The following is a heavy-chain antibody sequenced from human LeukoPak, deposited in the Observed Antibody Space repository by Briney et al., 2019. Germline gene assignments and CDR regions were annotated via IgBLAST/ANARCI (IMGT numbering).Heavy chain of an antibody. Sequence: SETLSLTCTVSGGSISSDRFYWTWVRQPAGKRPEWIGRIKSSNTNYNPSLKSRVNISVDTSTNTFSLKLSSLTAADTAVYYCARVPDWTYVPDYWGQGTLVTVSS. CDR1: GGSISSDRFY. J-gene: IGHJ4*02. CDR3: ARVPDWTYVPDY. CDR2: IKSSNT. D-gene: IGHD3-16*01. V-gene: IGHV4-61*02.